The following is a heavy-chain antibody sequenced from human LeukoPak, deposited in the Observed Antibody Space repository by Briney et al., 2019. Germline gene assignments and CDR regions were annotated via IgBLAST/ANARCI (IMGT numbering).Heavy chain of an antibody. Sequence: PSETLSLTCTVYGGSFSGYYWSWIRQPPGKGLEWIGEINHSGSTNYNPSLKSRVTISVDTSKNQFSLKLSSVTAADTAVYYCARLRVTSPYYYYYMDVWGKGTTVTVSS. CDR3: ARLRVTSPYYYYYMDV. CDR1: GGSFSGYY. V-gene: IGHV4-34*01. CDR2: INHSGST. D-gene: IGHD4-17*01. J-gene: IGHJ6*03.